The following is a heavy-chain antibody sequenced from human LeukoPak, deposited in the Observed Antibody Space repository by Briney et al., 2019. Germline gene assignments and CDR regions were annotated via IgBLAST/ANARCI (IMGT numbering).Heavy chain of an antibody. Sequence: GGSLRLSCAASGFTFSSYAMRWVRQAPGKGLEWVAVISYDGSNKYYADSVKGRFTISRDNSKNTLYLQMNSLRAEDTAVYYCARDVIVGASRFDYWGQGTLVTVSS. V-gene: IGHV3-30-3*01. D-gene: IGHD1-26*01. CDR3: ARDVIVGASRFDY. CDR1: GFTFSSYA. CDR2: ISYDGSNK. J-gene: IGHJ4*02.